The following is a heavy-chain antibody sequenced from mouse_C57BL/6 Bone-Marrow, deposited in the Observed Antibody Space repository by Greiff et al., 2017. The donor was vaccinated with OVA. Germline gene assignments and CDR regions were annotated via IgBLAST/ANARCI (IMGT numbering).Heavy chain of an antibody. CDR3: AREEWLLPPSWFAY. J-gene: IGHJ3*01. CDR1: GYTFTSYW. D-gene: IGHD2-3*01. CDR2: INPSNGGT. Sequence: VQLQQPGTELVKPGASVKLSCKASGYTFTSYWMHWVKQRPGQGLEWIGNINPSNGGTNSNEKFKSKATMTVDKSSSTAYMQRSSLTSEDSAVYYCAREEWLLPPSWFAYWGQGTLVTVSA. V-gene: IGHV1-53*01.